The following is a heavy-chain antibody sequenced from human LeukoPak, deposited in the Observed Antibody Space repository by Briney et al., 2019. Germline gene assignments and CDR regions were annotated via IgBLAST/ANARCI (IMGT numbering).Heavy chain of an antibody. Sequence: GGSPRLSCAASGFTFSSYGMHWVRQAPGKGLEWVAVISYDGSNKYYADSVKGRFTISRDNSKNTLYLQMNSLRAEDTAVYYCAIGLVRGNFDYWGQGTLVTVSS. CDR1: GFTFSSYG. D-gene: IGHD6-19*01. J-gene: IGHJ4*02. CDR2: ISYDGSNK. CDR3: AIGLVRGNFDY. V-gene: IGHV3-30*03.